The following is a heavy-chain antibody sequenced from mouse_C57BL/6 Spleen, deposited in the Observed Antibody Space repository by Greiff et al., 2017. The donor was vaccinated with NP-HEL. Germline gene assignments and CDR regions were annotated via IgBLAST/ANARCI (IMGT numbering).Heavy chain of an antibody. CDR2: INYDGSST. V-gene: IGHV5-16*01. CDR1: GFTFSDYY. CDR3: ARGTGYYFDY. D-gene: IGHD2-2*01. J-gene: IGHJ2*01. Sequence: EVKLVESEGGLVQPGSSMKLSCTASGFTFSDYYMAWVRQVPEKGLEWVANINYDGSSTYYLDSLKSRFNISRDNAKNIQYLQMSSLKSEATATYYCARGTGYYFDYWGQGTTLTVSS.